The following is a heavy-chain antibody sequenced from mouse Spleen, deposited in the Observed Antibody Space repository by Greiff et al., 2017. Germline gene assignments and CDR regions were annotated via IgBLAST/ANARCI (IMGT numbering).Heavy chain of an antibody. V-gene: IGHV14-3*02. D-gene: IGHD2-2*01. Sequence: VQLQQSGAELARPGASVKLSCTASGFNIKDTYMHWVKQRPEQGLEWIGRIDPANGNTKYDPKFQGKATITADTSSNTAYLQLSSLTSEDTAVYYCAFYYGYERDAMDYWGQGTSVTVSS. CDR1: GFNIKDTY. J-gene: IGHJ4*01. CDR2: IDPANGNT. CDR3: AFYYGYERDAMDY.